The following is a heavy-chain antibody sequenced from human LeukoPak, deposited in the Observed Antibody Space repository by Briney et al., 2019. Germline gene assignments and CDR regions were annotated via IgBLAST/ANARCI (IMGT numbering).Heavy chain of an antibody. J-gene: IGHJ4*02. CDR1: GFTFSSYA. D-gene: IGHD6-19*01. CDR2: ISGSGGST. CDR3: AKDRIIAVAGFDY. Sequence: PGGSLRLSCAPSGFTFSSYAMSWVRQAPGKGLEWVSAISGSGGSTYYADSVKGRFTISRDNSKNTLYLQMNSLRAEDTAVYYCAKDRIIAVAGFDYWGQGTLVTVSS. V-gene: IGHV3-23*01.